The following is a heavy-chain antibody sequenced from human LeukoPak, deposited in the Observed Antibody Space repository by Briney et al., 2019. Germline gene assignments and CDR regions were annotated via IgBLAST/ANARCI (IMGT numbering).Heavy chain of an antibody. D-gene: IGHD6-19*01. J-gene: IGHJ4*02. V-gene: IGHV3-23*01. CDR3: ARDRSSGSDY. CDR2: ISGSGGGT. CDR1: GFTFSSYA. Sequence: GGSLRLSCAASGFTFSSYAMSWVRQAPGKGLEWVSAISGSGGGTYYADSVKGRFTISRDNAKNTLYLQMNSLRAEDTAVYYCARDRSSGSDYWGQGTLVTVSS.